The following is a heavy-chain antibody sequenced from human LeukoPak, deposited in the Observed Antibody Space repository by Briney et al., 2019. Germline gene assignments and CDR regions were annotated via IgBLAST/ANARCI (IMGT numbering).Heavy chain of an antibody. Sequence: PSETLSLTCTVSGYSIRSGYYWGWIRQPPGKGLEWIGRIYTRGNTNYNPSLKSRVTMSVDTSKNQFSLKLSSVTAADTAVYYCARDRGTGDSSGWYWSLDYWGQGTLVTVSS. CDR3: ARDRGTGDSSGWYWSLDY. CDR1: GYSIRSGYY. CDR2: IYTRGNT. D-gene: IGHD6-19*01. J-gene: IGHJ4*02. V-gene: IGHV4-38-2*02.